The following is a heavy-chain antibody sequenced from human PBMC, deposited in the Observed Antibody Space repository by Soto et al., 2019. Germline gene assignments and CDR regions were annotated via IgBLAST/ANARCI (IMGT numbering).Heavy chain of an antibody. V-gene: IGHV3-30*18. Sequence: GGSLRLSCAASGFTFSSYGMHWVRQAPGKGLEWVAVISYDGSNKYYADSVKGRFTISRDNSKNTLYLQMNSLRAEDTAVYYCAKEGYDSGWYWDSWGQGALVTVSS. CDR2: ISYDGSNK. D-gene: IGHD6-19*01. J-gene: IGHJ4*02. CDR3: AKEGYDSGWYWDS. CDR1: GFTFSSYG.